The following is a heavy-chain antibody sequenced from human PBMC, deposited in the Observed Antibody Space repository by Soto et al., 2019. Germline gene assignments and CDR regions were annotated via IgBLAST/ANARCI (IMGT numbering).Heavy chain of an antibody. V-gene: IGHV4-39*01. CDR2: SGTT. CDR3: ATYGGDTGRFDY. Sequence: QLQLQESGPGLVKPSETLSLTCTVSGGSISRSRYYWGWIRQPPGKGLEWIGSGTTDYNPSPRSRVTISVDTSKEQFSLKLSSVTAADTAVYYCATYGGDTGRFDYWCQGALVTVSS. J-gene: IGHJ4*02. CDR1: GGSISRSRYY. D-gene: IGHD4-17*01.